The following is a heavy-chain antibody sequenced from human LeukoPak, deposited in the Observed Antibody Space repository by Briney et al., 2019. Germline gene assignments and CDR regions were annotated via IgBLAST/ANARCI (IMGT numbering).Heavy chain of an antibody. CDR2: IYHSGSA. CDR1: GGSISSGGYY. J-gene: IGHJ4*02. CDR3: AREIAVAGTSY. D-gene: IGHD6-19*01. V-gene: IGHV4-30-2*01. Sequence: ASETLSLTCTVSGGSISSGGYYWSWIRQPPGKGLEWIGYIYHSGSAYYNPSLKSRVTISVDRSKNQFSLKLSSVTAADTAVYYCAREIAVAGTSYWGQGTLVTVSS.